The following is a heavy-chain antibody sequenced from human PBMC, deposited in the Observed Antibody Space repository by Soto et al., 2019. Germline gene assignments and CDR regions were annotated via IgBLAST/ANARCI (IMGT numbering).Heavy chain of an antibody. CDR3: AKAPKYYYYYMDV. Sequence: GGSMRLSCAASGFTFSSFAISWVRQAPGKGLEWVSAISGSGGSTYYADSVKGRFTISRDNSKNTLYLQMNSLRAEDTAVYYCAKAPKYYYYYMDVWGKGTTVTVSS. CDR1: GFTFSSFA. J-gene: IGHJ6*03. CDR2: ISGSGGST. V-gene: IGHV3-23*01.